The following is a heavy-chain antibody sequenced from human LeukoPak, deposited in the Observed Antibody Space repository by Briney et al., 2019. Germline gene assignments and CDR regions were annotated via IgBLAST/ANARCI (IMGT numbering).Heavy chain of an antibody. CDR3: ARSRSTFTIFGVASSAFFDY. CDR1: GGSFSGYY. D-gene: IGHD3-3*01. V-gene: IGHV4-34*01. CDR2: INHSGST. Sequence: SETLSLTXAVYGGSFSGYYWSWIRQPPGKGLEWIGEINHSGSTNYNPSLKSRVTISVDTSKNQFSLKLSSVTAADTAVYYCARSRSTFTIFGVASSAFFDYWGQGTLVTVSS. J-gene: IGHJ4*02.